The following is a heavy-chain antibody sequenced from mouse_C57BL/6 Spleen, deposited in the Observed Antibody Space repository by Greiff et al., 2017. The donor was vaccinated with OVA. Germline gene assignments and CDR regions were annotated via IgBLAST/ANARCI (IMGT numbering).Heavy chain of an antibody. J-gene: IGHJ2*01. CDR3: ARRALDSSGSYFDY. Sequence: EVKLMESGGGLVKPGGSLKLSCAASGFTFSSYTMSWVRQTPEKRLEWVATISGGGGNTYYPDSVKGRFTISRDNAKNTLYLQMSSLRSEDTALYYCARRALDSSGSYFDYWGQGTTLTVSS. D-gene: IGHD3-2*02. CDR2: ISGGGGNT. V-gene: IGHV5-9*01. CDR1: GFTFSSYT.